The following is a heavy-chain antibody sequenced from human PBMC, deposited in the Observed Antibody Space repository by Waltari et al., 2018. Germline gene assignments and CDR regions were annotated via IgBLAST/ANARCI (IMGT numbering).Heavy chain of an antibody. CDR3: ARMDYYGSGSHPTDAFDI. CDR1: GFTFSSYA. V-gene: IGHV3-30*01. D-gene: IGHD3-10*01. J-gene: IGHJ3*02. Sequence: QVQLVESGGGVVQPGRSLRLSCAASGFTFSSYAMHWVRQAPGQGLEWVAVISYDGSNKYYVDSVKGRFTISRDKSKNTLYLQMNSLRAEDTAVYYCARMDYYGSGSHPTDAFDIWGQGTMVTVSS. CDR2: ISYDGSNK.